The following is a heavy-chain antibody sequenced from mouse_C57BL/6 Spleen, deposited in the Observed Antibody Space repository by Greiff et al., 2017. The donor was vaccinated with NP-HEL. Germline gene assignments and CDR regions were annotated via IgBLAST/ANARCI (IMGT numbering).Heavy chain of an antibody. CDR1: GFSLTSYA. D-gene: IGHD1-1*01. J-gene: IGHJ2*01. V-gene: IGHV2-9-1*01. Sequence: VMLVESGPGLVAPSQSLSITCTVSGFSLTSYAISWVRQPPGKGLEWLGVIWTGGGTNYNSALKSRLSISKDNSKSQVFLKMNSLQTDDTARYYCARNAPTTVVAPYYFDYWGQGTTLTVSS. CDR3: ARNAPTTVVAPYYFDY. CDR2: IWTGGGT.